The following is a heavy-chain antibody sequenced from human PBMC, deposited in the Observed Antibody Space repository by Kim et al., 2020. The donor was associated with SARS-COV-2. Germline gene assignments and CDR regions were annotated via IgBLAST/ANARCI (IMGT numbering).Heavy chain of an antibody. Sequence: GGSLRLSCAASGFIFSHHAMSWVRQTPGKGLEWVAVIGGSGGSTDYADSVKGRFAISRDNSKNTVFLQMNSLRVEDTAVYYCAKGGPYCGGDCYFVSWGQGTLVTVSS. CDR1: GFIFSHHA. CDR2: IGGSGGST. V-gene: IGHV3-23*01. D-gene: IGHD2-21*02. CDR3: AKGGPYCGGDCYFVS. J-gene: IGHJ4*02.